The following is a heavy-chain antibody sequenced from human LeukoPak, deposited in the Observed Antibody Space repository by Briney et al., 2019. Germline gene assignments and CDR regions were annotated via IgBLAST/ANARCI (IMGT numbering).Heavy chain of an antibody. CDR1: GYTFTSYG. CDR2: ISAYNGNT. D-gene: IGHD3-22*01. V-gene: IGHV1-18*01. J-gene: IGHJ3*02. Sequence: ASVKVSCKASGYTFTSYGISWVRQAPGQGLEWMGWISAYNGNTNYAQKLQGRVTMTTDTSTSTAYMELRSLRSDDTAVYYCARSYYDSSGYYDDAFDIWGQRTMVTVSS. CDR3: ARSYYDSSGYYDDAFDI.